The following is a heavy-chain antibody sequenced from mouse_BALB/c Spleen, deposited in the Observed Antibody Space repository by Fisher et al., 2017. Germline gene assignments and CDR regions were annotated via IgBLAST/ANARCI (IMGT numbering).Heavy chain of an antibody. Sequence: RFTISRDNAKNTLYLQMSSLKSEDTAMYYCARHGGKRGNYYAMDYWGQGTSVTVSS. V-gene: IGHV5-12-1*01. J-gene: IGHJ4*01. D-gene: IGHD2-1*01. CDR3: ARHGGKRGNYYAMDY.